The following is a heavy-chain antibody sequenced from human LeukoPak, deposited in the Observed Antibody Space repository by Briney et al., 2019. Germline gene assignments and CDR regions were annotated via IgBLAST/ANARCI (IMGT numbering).Heavy chain of an antibody. D-gene: IGHD4-23*01. CDR1: GFTFSSYE. CDR3: ASDDYGGFDI. V-gene: IGHV3-21*05. J-gene: IGHJ3*02. CDR2: ISSSSTYI. Sequence: GGSLRLSCAASGFTFSSYEMNWVRQAPGKGLEWVSYISSSSTYIYYADSVKGRFTISRDNAKNSLYLQMNSLRAEDTGVYYCASDDYGGFDIWGQGTMVTVSS.